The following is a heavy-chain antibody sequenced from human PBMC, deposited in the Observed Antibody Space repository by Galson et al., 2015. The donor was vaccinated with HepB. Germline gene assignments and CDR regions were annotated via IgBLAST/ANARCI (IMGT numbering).Heavy chain of an antibody. CDR3: ARGRVQWELLWWFDP. CDR1: GYTFTSYG. D-gene: IGHD1-26*01. J-gene: IGHJ5*02. V-gene: IGHV1-18*01. CDR2: ISAYNGNT. Sequence: LVKVSCKASGYTFTSYGISWVRQAPGQGLEWMGWISAYNGNTNYAQKPQGRVTMTTDTSTSTAYMELRSLRSDDTAVYYCARGRVQWELLWWFDPWGQGTLVTVSS.